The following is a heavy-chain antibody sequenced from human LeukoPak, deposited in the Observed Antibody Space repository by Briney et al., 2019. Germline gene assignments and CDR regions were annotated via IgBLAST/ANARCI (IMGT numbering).Heavy chain of an antibody. CDR1: GGTFSIYA. Sequence: GASVTVSCTASGGTFSIYAFSWVRQAPGQGLEWMGGIIPIVGTTNYAQMFQGRVTITADESTSTAYMELSSLRSEDTAVYYCARGGYYYDSSGYSHLPDYWGQGTLVTV. CDR2: IIPIVGTT. J-gene: IGHJ4*02. D-gene: IGHD3-22*01. V-gene: IGHV1-69*13. CDR3: ARGGYYYDSSGYSHLPDY.